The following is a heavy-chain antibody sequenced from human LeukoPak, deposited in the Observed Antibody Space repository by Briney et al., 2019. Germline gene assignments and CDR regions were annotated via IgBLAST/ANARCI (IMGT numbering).Heavy chain of an antibody. CDR2: FYWEGDR. CDR3: VHWVAYYNDSSRRFQH. V-gene: IGHV2-5*02. CDR1: GFSLSTKGMG. Sequence: ESGPTMVKPTETLTLTCAFSGFSLSTKGMGVCWIRQPPGMALEWLALFYWEGDRRYSPSLKSRLTITKDTSKNQVVLTMTNMDPAVKYRDYCVHWVAYYNDSSRRFQHWGQGTLVIVSS. D-gene: IGHD3-22*01. J-gene: IGHJ1*01.